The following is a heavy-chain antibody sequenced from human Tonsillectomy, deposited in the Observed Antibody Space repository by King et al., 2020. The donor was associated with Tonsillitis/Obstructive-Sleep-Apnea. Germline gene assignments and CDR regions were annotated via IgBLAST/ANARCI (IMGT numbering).Heavy chain of an antibody. CDR3: ARGYTNSSGYFDY. CDR2: INHSGST. J-gene: IGHJ4*02. CDR1: GGSFSGNY. V-gene: IGHV4-34*01. Sequence: VQLQQWGAGLLKPSEPLSHTCAVYGGSFSGNYWSWIRQPPGKGLEWIGEINHSGSTKYNSSLKSRVTISVDTSKNQFSLKLSSVTAADTAVYYCARGYTNSSGYFDYWGQGIVVTVSS. D-gene: IGHD3-22*01.